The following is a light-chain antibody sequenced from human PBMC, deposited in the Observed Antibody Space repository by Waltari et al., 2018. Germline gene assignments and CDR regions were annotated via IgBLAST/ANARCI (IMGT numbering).Light chain of an antibody. CDR2: GAS. J-gene: IGKJ3*01. V-gene: IGKV3-15*01. CDR3: QQYNTWPRT. CDR1: HSIGSN. Sequence: EVVMTQSPATLSLSPGERATLSCRASHSIGSNLAWYQQKPGQTPRLLIYGASTRATGVPARFSGSGAGREFTLTISSLQSEDSVFYYCQQYNTWPRTFGPGTKVDIK.